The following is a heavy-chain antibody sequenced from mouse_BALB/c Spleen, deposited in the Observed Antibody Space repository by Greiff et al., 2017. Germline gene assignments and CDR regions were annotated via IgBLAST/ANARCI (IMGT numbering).Heavy chain of an antibody. Sequence: EVMLVESGGGLVQPGGSRKLSCAASGFTFSSFGMHWVRQAPEKGLEWVAYISSGSSTIYYADTVKGRFTISRDNPKNTLFLQMTSLRSEDTAMYYCARSGALIWYLDYWGQGTTLTVSS. CDR2: ISSGSSTI. CDR1: GFTFSSFG. V-gene: IGHV5-17*02. CDR3: ARSGALIWYLDY. D-gene: IGHD2-1*01. J-gene: IGHJ2*01.